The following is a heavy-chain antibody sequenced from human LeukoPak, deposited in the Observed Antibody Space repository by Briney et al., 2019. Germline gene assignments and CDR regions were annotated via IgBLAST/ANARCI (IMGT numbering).Heavy chain of an antibody. CDR3: ARDGGTDWYDP. Sequence: PGGSLRLSCVASGFTFSDYWMTWVRQVPGKGLEWVANVGRDGSEKNYVDSVKGRFTISRDNAKKSLYLEMNSLRVEDTAMYYCARDGGTDWYDPWGQGTLVTVSS. CDR2: VGRDGSEK. V-gene: IGHV3-7*01. CDR1: GFTFSDYW. D-gene: IGHD1-1*01. J-gene: IGHJ5*02.